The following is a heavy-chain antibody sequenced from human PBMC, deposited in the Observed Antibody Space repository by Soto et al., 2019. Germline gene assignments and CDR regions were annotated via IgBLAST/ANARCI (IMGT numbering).Heavy chain of an antibody. Sequence: PSETLSPTCTVSGDSISSSGYYWGWIRQPPGKGLEWIGSMYNSGTTYYNPSLKSRVTISADTSKNQFSLKLNYVTAADTAVYYCARHQHYVSGIYWGQGTLVTV. D-gene: IGHD3-10*02. CDR2: MYNSGTT. CDR3: ARHQHYVSGIY. CDR1: GDSISSSGYY. V-gene: IGHV4-39*01. J-gene: IGHJ4*02.